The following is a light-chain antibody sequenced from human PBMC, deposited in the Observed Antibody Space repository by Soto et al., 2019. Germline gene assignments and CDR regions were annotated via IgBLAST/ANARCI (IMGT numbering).Light chain of an antibody. CDR3: QQSYSTLYT. Sequence: DIQMTQSPSSLSACVGDRVTITCRASQSISSYLNWYQQKPGKAPKLLIYAASSLQSGVPSRFSGSGSGTDFTLTISSLQPEDFATYYCQQSYSTLYTFGQGIKLEIQ. V-gene: IGKV1-39*01. CDR2: AAS. J-gene: IGKJ2*01. CDR1: QSISSY.